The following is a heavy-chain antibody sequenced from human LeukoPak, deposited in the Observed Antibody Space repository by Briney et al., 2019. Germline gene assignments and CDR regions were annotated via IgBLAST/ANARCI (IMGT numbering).Heavy chain of an antibody. CDR2: IIPIFGTA. D-gene: IGHD1-26*01. V-gene: IGHV1-69*01. Sequence: SVKVSCKASGGTFSSYAISWVRQAPGQGLEWMGGIIPIFGTANYAQKFQGRVTITADESTSTAYMELSSLRSEDTAVYYCANYGIVGATSKAFDIWGQGTMVTVSS. J-gene: IGHJ3*02. CDR3: ANYGIVGATSKAFDI. CDR1: GGTFSSYA.